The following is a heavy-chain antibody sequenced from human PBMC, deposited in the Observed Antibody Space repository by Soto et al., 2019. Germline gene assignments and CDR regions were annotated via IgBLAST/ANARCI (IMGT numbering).Heavy chain of an antibody. CDR1: GFTFTSFW. CDR2: IKADGSEK. V-gene: IGHV3-7*01. Sequence: GGSLRLSCVASGFTFTSFWMSWVHQAPGKGLEWVANIKADGSEKRYVDSVKGRFTISRDNANNLVYLQMNSLRAEDTALYFCGRDEVRNGVGVWGQGTTVTVSS. CDR3: GRDEVRNGVGV. J-gene: IGHJ6*02.